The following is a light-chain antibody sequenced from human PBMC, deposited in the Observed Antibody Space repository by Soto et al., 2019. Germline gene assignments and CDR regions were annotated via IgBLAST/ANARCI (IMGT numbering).Light chain of an antibody. J-gene: IGKJ5*01. CDR3: QQFYTTPA. V-gene: IGKV4-1*01. Sequence: DIVMTQSPDSLAVSLGERATINCKSSQPILYRPNNENALVWYQQKPGQPPKLLISWTSTRESRVPDRFSGSGSGTDFTLTISSMKAEDVAVNYCQQFYTTPAFGQGTRLEIK. CDR2: WTS. CDR1: QPILYRPNNENA.